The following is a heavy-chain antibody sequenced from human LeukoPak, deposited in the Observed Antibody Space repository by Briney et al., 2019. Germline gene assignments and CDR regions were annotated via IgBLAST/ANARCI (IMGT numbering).Heavy chain of an antibody. J-gene: IGHJ6*02. CDR1: IGSISSSKW. Sequence: SETLSLTCSVSIGSISSSKWWSWVRQSPVKGLEWIGEIYLYGTTDYNPSFTSRVTMSVDRSRNQFSLKLTSVTAADTAVYYCARQKWEQQGRDYYFNGLDVWGPGTTVIVSS. CDR2: IYLYGTT. D-gene: IGHD1/OR15-1a*01. CDR3: ARQKWEQQGRDYYFNGLDV. V-gene: IGHV4-4*02.